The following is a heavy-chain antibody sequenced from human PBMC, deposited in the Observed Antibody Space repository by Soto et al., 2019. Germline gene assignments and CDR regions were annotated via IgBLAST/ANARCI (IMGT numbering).Heavy chain of an antibody. J-gene: IGHJ4*02. Sequence: SETLSLTCTVSGGSISSTGYYWAWIRQPPGKGLEWIGSIHYSGSTFYKPSLKTRVAISIDKAKNQFSLKVTSVTGADTAVYYCARRETVAKIDYWGQGTLVTVS. D-gene: IGHD5-12*01. CDR1: GGSISSTGYY. CDR2: IHYSGST. CDR3: ARRETVAKIDY. V-gene: IGHV4-39*01.